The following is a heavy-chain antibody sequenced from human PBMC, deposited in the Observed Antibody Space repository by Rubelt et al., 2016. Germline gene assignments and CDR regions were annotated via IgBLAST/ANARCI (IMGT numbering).Heavy chain of an antibody. CDR3: ARADNGDSYFNYHFDR. Sequence: EWVSSISGSGGSTNYADSVKGRFTISRDNAKNTLYLQMSSLGAEDTAVYYCARADNGDSYFNYHFDRWGQGTLVTVSS. D-gene: IGHD2-21*02. CDR2: ISGSGGST. J-gene: IGHJ4*02. V-gene: IGHV3-23*01.